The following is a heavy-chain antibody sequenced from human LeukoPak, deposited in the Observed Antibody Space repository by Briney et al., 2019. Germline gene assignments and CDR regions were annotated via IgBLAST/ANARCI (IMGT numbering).Heavy chain of an antibody. J-gene: IGHJ4*02. CDR1: GFTFSNYA. CDR2: ISGSGGST. Sequence: GGSLRLSCAASGFTFSNYAMSWVRQAPGKGLEWVSDISGSGGSTYYADSVKGGFTTSRDNSKNTLYQQMNRLRAEDTAVYYLAKDTGRGYSGYYCGYWGQGTLVTVS. CDR3: AKDTGRGYSGYYCGY. D-gene: IGHD5-12*01. V-gene: IGHV3-23*01.